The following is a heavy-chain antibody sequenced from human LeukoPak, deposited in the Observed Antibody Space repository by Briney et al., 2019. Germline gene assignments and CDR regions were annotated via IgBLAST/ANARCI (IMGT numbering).Heavy chain of an antibody. D-gene: IGHD3-3*01. J-gene: IGHJ4*02. CDR1: GFNFSIYG. CDR2: VRYDQSAT. V-gene: IGHV3-30*02. CDR3: VKDQGECPGSRCYLRFLEY. Sequence: GGSLRLSCAASGFNFSIYGMHWVRQAPGKGLEWVTFVRYDQSATVYADSVQGRFAIPRDNSKNTVYLQMNSLRVEDTALYFCVKDQGECPGSRCYLRFLEYWGQGTLVIVSS.